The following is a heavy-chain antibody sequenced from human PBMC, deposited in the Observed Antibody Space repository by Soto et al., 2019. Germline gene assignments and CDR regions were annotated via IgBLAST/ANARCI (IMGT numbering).Heavy chain of an antibody. CDR1: GYTLTELS. CDR2: FDPEDGET. J-gene: IGHJ6*02. CDR3: ATERGIAAAGSFYYYYGMDV. V-gene: IGHV1-24*01. Sequence: ASVKFSCKVSGYTLTELSMHWLRQAPGKGLEWMGGFDPEDGETIYAQKFQGRVTMTEDTSTDTAYMELSGLRSEDTAVYYCATERGIAAAGSFYYYYGMDVWGQGTTVTVS. D-gene: IGHD6-13*01.